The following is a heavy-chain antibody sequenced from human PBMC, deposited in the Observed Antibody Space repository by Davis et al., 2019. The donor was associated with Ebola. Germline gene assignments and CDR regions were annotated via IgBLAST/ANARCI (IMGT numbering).Heavy chain of an antibody. J-gene: IGHJ6*02. Sequence: GESLKISCAASGFTFSSYSMNWVRQAPGKGLEWVSYISSSSSTIYYADSVKGRFTSSRDNAKNSLYPQMNGLRDEDTAVYYCAGNSGVYYYGMDVWGQGTTVTVSS. V-gene: IGHV3-48*02. D-gene: IGHD5-12*01. CDR2: ISSSSSTI. CDR1: GFTFSSYS. CDR3: AGNSGVYYYGMDV.